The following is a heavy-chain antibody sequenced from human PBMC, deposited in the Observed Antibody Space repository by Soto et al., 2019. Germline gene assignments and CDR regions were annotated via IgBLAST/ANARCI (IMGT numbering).Heavy chain of an antibody. CDR1: GGSISSGGYS. CDR3: ARGGDYDTPGSFDY. Sequence: PSETLSLTCAVSGGSISSGGYSWSWIRQPPGKGLEWIGYIYHSGSTYYNPSLKSRVTISVDRSKNQFSLKLSSVTAADTAVYYCARGGDYDTPGSFDYWGQGTPVTVSS. J-gene: IGHJ4*02. D-gene: IGHD3-22*01. V-gene: IGHV4-30-2*01. CDR2: IYHSGST.